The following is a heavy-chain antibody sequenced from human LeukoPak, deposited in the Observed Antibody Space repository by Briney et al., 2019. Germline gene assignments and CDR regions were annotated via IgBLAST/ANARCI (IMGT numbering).Heavy chain of an antibody. D-gene: IGHD4-11*01. J-gene: IGHJ4*02. CDR3: ARDPTEYSNYEAYFDY. CDR2: SNPNSGGT. Sequence: ASVKVSCKASGYTFTSYYMHWVRQAPGQGLEWMGWSNPNSGGTNYAQKFQGSVTMTRDTSISTAYMELSRLRSDDTAVYYCARDPTEYSNYEAYFDYWGQGTLVTVSS. CDR1: GYTFTSYY. V-gene: IGHV1-2*02.